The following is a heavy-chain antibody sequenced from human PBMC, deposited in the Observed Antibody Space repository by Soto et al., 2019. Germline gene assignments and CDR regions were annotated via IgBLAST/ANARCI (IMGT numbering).Heavy chain of an antibody. V-gene: IGHV1-3*01. J-gene: IGHJ5*02. CDR1: GYSSTNYG. CDR3: ARDLDDILTGPNFDP. Sequence: ASVKVSCKASGYSSTNYGIHWVRQAPGQRLEWMGWINAYNGNTKYSQKFQGRVTFTRDTSARTVYMEMSSLRSEDAAVYFCARDLDDILTGPNFDPWGQGTLVTVSS. D-gene: IGHD3-9*01. CDR2: INAYNGNT.